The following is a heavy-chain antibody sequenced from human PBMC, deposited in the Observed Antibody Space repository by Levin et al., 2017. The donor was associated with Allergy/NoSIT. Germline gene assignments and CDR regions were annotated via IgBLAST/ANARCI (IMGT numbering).Heavy chain of an antibody. V-gene: IGHV1-18*01. CDR3: AREMAETAADTFDI. CDR1: GYTFTFYG. J-gene: IGHJ3*02. CDR2: ISPYNGNT. D-gene: IGHD2-8*01. Sequence: GASVKVSCKASGYTFTFYGITWVRQAPGQGLEWMGWISPYNGNTNYAQKLQGRVTMTTDTSTSTAYMELRSLRSDDTAVYYCAREMAETAADTFDIWGQGTMVTVS.